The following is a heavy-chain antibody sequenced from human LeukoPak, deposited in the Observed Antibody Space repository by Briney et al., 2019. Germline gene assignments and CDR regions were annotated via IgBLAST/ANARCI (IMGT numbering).Heavy chain of an antibody. J-gene: IGHJ6*02. CDR3: TRPSLEEDYYYGMDV. CDR2: IRSKANSYAT. CDR1: GFTFSGSA. V-gene: IGHV3-73*01. Sequence: GGSLRLSCAASGFTFSGSAIHWVRQASGKGLEWVGRIRSKANSYATAYAASVKGRFTIFRDDSKNTAYLQMNSLKTEDTAVYYCTRPSLEEDYYYGMDVWGQGTTVTVSS.